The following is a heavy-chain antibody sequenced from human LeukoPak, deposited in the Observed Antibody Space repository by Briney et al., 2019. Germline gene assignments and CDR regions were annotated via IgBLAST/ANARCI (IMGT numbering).Heavy chain of an antibody. CDR2: FDPEDGET. V-gene: IGHV1-24*01. D-gene: IGHD4-4*01. CDR1: GYTLTELS. Sequence: ASVKVSCKVSGYTLTELSMNWVRRAPGKGLEWMGGFDPEDGETIYAQKFQGRVTMTEDTSTDTAYMELSSLRCEDTAVYYCATTTTETHDYYYGMDVWGQGTTVTVSS. CDR3: ATTTTETHDYYYGMDV. J-gene: IGHJ6*02.